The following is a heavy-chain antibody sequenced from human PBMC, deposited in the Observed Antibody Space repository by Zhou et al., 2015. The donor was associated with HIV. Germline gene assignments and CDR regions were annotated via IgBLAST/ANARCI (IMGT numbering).Heavy chain of an antibody. CDR1: GDTFTDYY. CDR2: IHRGGP. D-gene: IGHD4-17*01. CDR3: ARERGTGRGDYAFDF. Sequence: QVQLVQSGAEVKKPGASVMVSCKAPGDTFTDYYLHWVRQAPGQGLEWMGWIHRGGPNYAQQFQGRLTLTRDTSISTAYMQLSILRPGDTAIYYCARERGTGRGDYAFDFWGQGTLVTVSS. V-gene: IGHV1-2*02. J-gene: IGHJ4*02.